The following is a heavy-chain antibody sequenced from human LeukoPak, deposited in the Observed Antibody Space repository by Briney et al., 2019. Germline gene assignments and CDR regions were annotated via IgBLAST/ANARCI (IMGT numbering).Heavy chain of an antibody. CDR3: ATPYSGGYHGLDI. D-gene: IGHD1-26*01. CDR1: GGSISSSRYY. J-gene: IGHJ3*02. CDR2: TYYSGSI. V-gene: IGHV4-39*01. Sequence: PSETLSLTCTVSGGSISSSRYYWGWIRQPPGKGLEWIGSTYYSGSIYYNPSLRSRVTISVDTSRNQFSLKLSSVTAADTAVYYCATPYSGGYHGLDIWGQGTMITVSS.